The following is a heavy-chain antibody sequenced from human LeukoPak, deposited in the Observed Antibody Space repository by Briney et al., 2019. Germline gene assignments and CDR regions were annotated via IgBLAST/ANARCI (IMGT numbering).Heavy chain of an antibody. CDR1: GFTFSSYG. D-gene: IGHD3-10*01. Sequence: SGGSLRLSCAASGFTFSSYGMHWVRQAPGKGLEWVAVIWYDGSNKYYADSVKGRFTISRDNSKNTLYLQMNSLRAEDTAVYYCARGYHYYGSGILDYWGQGTLVTVSS. CDR3: ARGYHYYGSGILDY. CDR2: IWYDGSNK. V-gene: IGHV3-33*01. J-gene: IGHJ4*02.